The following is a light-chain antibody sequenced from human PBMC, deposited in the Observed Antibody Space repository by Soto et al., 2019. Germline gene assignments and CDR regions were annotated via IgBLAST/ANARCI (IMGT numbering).Light chain of an antibody. V-gene: IGKV1-5*03. J-gene: IGKJ1*01. Sequence: DIQRTQSPSTLSGSVGERVTITCRASQTISSWLAWYQQKPGKAPKLLIYKASTLKSGVPSRFSGSGSGTEFTLTSSSLQPDDFATYYCQHYNSYSEAFGQGTKVDIK. CDR2: KAS. CDR1: QTISSW. CDR3: QHYNSYSEA.